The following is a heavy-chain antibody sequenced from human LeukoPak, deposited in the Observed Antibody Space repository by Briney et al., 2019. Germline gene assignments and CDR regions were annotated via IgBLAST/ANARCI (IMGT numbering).Heavy chain of an antibody. Sequence: SETLSLTCTVSGGSISSGGYYWSWIRQHPGKGLEWIGYIYYSGSTYYNPSLKSRVTISVDTSKNQFSLKLSSVTAADTAVYYCARGPPIGYCSSTSCYTGFDYWGQGTLVTVSS. V-gene: IGHV4-31*03. CDR3: ARGPPIGYCSSTSCYTGFDY. CDR1: GGSISSGGYY. CDR2: IYYSGST. D-gene: IGHD2-2*02. J-gene: IGHJ4*02.